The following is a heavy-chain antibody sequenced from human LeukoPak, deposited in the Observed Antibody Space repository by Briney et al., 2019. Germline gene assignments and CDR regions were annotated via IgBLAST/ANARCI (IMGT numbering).Heavy chain of an antibody. CDR3: AKGVVTPGYYYYYMDV. D-gene: IGHD4-23*01. J-gene: IGHJ6*03. CDR1: GFTFSSYA. Sequence: PGGSLRLSCAASGFTFSSYAMSWVRQAPGKGLEWVSAISGSGGSTYYADSVKGRFTISRDNSKNTLYLQMNSLRAEDTAVYYCAKGVVTPGYYYYYMDVWGKGTTVTVSS. CDR2: ISGSGGST. V-gene: IGHV3-23*01.